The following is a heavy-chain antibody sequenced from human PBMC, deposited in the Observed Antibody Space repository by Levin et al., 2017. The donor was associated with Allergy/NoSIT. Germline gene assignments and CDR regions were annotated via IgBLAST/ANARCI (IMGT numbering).Heavy chain of an antibody. D-gene: IGHD3-10*01. Sequence: TSETLSLTCAVSGGSISSGGYSWSWIRQPPGKGLEWIGYIYHSGSTYYNPSLKSRVTISVDRSKNQFSLKLSSVTAADTAVYYCARGDYYGSGEEPDAFDIWGQGTMVTVSS. V-gene: IGHV4-30-2*01. CDR3: ARGDYYGSGEEPDAFDI. CDR1: GGSISSGGYS. CDR2: IYHSGST. J-gene: IGHJ3*02.